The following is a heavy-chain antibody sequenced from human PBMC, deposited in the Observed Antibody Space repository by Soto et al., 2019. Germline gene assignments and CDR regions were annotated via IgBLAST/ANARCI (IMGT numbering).Heavy chain of an antibody. V-gene: IGHV4-4*02. D-gene: IGHD2-15*01. J-gene: IGHJ6*02. CDR3: ERDGGKRNYYGMDV. CDR1: GGSISSSNW. CDR2: IYHSGST. Sequence: PSETLSLTCAVSGGSISSSNWWSWVRQPPGKGLEWIGEIYHSGSTNYNPSLKSRVTISVDKSKNQFSLKLSSVTAADTAVYYCERDGGKRNYYGMDVWGQGTTVTVSS.